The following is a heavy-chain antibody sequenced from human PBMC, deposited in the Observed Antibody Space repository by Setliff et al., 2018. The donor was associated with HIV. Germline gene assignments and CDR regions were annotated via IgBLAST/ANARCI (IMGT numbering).Heavy chain of an antibody. CDR1: GGSISSGSHF. CDR3: ARGRDSSGLGEFDP. J-gene: IGHJ5*02. D-gene: IGHD3-22*01. V-gene: IGHV4-61*09. CDR2: ISTSGTT. Sequence: SETLSLTCTVSGGSISSGSHFWGWIRQPAGKGLEWIGHISTSGTTKYNPSLKSRVTISVDTSKKHFSLRLTSVTAADTAVYFCARGRDSSGLGEFDPWGQGTLVTVSS.